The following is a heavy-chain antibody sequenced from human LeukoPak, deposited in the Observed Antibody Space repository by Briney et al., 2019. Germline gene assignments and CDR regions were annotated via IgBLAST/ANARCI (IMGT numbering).Heavy chain of an antibody. J-gene: IGHJ2*01. V-gene: IGHV3-13*01. Sequence: SGGSLRLSCAASGFTFSSYDIHWVHQATGKGLEWVSGIGTAGEIYYPGSVKGRFTISRENAKNSLYLQMNSLRAEDTAVYYCARERSPKYFNLWGRGTLVTVSS. D-gene: IGHD3-3*01. CDR2: IGTAGEI. CDR3: ARERSPKYFNL. CDR1: GFTFSSYD.